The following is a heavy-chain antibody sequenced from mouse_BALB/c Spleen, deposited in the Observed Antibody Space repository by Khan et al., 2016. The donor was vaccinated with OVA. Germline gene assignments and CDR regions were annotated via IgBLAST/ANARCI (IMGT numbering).Heavy chain of an antibody. CDR1: GYTFTTAG. V-gene: IGHV9-4*02. Sequence: QIQLVQSGPELKKPGETVRISCKASGYTFTTAGIQWVQKMPGKGLKWIGWINTHSGVPKYAEDFKGRFAFSLEISVNTVYLQITNLKNEDTATYCCARGGAAYFRNCGGAMEDWGQGTSVTVSS. D-gene: IGHD2-5*01. CDR3: ARGGAAYFRNCGGAMED. CDR2: INTHSGVP. J-gene: IGHJ4*01.